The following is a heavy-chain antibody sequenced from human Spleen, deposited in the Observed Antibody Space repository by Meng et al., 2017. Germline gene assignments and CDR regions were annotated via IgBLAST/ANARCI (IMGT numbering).Heavy chain of an antibody. CDR2: INPNSGGT. V-gene: IGHV1-2*06. J-gene: IGHJ4*02. D-gene: IGHD3-10*01. CDR1: GYTFTGYY. CDR3: ARIRRITMVRGVTNDY. Sequence: GQLVQSGAEVKKPGASVKVSCKASGYTFTGYYMHWVRQAPGQGLEWMGRINPNSGGTNYAQKFQGRVTMTRDTSISTAYMELSRLRSDDTAVYYCARIRRITMVRGVTNDYWGQGTLVTVSS.